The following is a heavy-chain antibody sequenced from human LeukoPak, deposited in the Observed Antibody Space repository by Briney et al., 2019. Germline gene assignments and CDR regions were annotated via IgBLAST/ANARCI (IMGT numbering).Heavy chain of an antibody. CDR3: ARDQGSLTRSWYTGY. CDR1: GYTFTGYH. D-gene: IGHD6-13*01. J-gene: IGHJ4*02. V-gene: IGHV1-2*06. CDR2: INPYSGDT. Sequence: ASVMVSCKASGYTFTGYHIHWVRQAPGQGREWMGRINPYSGDTNFAQKFQGRVTMTRDTSITTAYMDLSSLTPDDTAVYFCARDQGSLTRSWYTGYWGQGTQVTVSS.